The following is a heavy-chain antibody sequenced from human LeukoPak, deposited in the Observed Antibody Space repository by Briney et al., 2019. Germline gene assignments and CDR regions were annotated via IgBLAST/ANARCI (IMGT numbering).Heavy chain of an antibody. CDR1: GYTFTGYY. D-gene: IGHD4-23*01. Sequence: VASVKVSCKASGYTFTGYYMHWVRQAPGQGLEWMGWINPNSGGTNYAQKFQGRVTMTRDTSISTAYMELSSLRSEDTAVYYCAKPIYGGEAFDIWGQGTMVTVSS. CDR3: AKPIYGGEAFDI. J-gene: IGHJ3*02. V-gene: IGHV1-2*02. CDR2: INPNSGGT.